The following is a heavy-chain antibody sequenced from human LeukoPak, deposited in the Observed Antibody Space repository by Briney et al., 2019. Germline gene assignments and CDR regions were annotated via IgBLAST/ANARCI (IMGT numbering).Heavy chain of an antibody. CDR1: GFTFSSYA. J-gene: IGHJ3*02. CDR2: IWYDGSNK. CDR3: ARDGGGLGAFDI. D-gene: IGHD3-16*01. V-gene: IGHV3-33*08. Sequence: GGSLRLSCAASGFTFSSYAMSWVRQAPGKGLEWVAVIWYDGSNKYYADSVKGRFTISRDNSKNTLYLQMNSLRAEDTAVYYCARDGGGLGAFDIWGQGTMVTVSS.